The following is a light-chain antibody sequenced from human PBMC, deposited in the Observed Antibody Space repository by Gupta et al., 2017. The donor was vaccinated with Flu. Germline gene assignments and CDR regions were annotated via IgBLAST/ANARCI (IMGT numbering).Light chain of an antibody. J-gene: IGLJ3*02. CDR3: SSYTGSNSLE. Sequence: QSALTQPASVSGSPGQSITISCTGTSSDVGGYNYVSWYQLHPGKAPKLLIYEVINRPSGVSNRFSGSKSGNTASLTISGLQAEDEADYYCSSYTGSNSLEFGGGTKLTVL. CDR1: SSDVGGYNY. V-gene: IGLV2-14*01. CDR2: EVI.